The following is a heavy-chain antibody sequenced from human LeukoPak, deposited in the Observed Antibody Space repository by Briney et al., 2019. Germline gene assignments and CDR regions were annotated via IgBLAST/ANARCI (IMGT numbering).Heavy chain of an antibody. D-gene: IGHD3-10*01. CDR1: GGSISSGGYS. V-gene: IGHV4-30-2*01. Sequence: SETLSLTCAVSGGSISSGGYSWSWIRQPPGKGLEWIGYIYHSGSTYYNPSLKSRVTISVDRSKNQFSLKLSSVTAADTAVYYCARMQETAYYYGSGSLVYWGQGTLVTVSS. CDR2: IYHSGST. J-gene: IGHJ4*02. CDR3: ARMQETAYYYGSGSLVY.